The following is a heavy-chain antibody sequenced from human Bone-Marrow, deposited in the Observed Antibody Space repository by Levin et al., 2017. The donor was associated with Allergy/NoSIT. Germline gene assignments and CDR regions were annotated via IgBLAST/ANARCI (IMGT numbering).Heavy chain of an antibody. CDR3: ARMIAATDGYFDY. CDR2: INPNSGGT. J-gene: IGHJ4*02. D-gene: IGHD2-15*01. V-gene: IGHV1-2*04. Sequence: GESLKISCKASGYTFTGYYMHWVRQAPGQGLEWMGWINPNSGGTNYAQKFQGWVTMTRDTSISTAYMELSRLRSDDTAVYYCARMIAATDGYFDYWGQGTLVTVSS. CDR1: GYTFTGYY.